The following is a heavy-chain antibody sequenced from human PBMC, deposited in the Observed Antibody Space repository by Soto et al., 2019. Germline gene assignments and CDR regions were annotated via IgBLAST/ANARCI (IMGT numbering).Heavy chain of an antibody. J-gene: IGHJ4*02. Sequence: HPGGSLRLSCAASGFTFSSYAMSWVRQAPGKGLEWVSAISGSGGSTYYADSVKGRFTISRDNSKNTLYLQMNSLRAEDTAVYYCAKDRSRPNRYCSGGSCYSEVHYWGQGTLVTVSS. V-gene: IGHV3-23*01. CDR3: AKDRSRPNRYCSGGSCYSEVHY. CDR2: ISGSGGST. D-gene: IGHD2-15*01. CDR1: GFTFSSYA.